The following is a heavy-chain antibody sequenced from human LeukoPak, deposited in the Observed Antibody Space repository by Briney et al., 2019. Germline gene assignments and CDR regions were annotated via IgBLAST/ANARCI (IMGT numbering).Heavy chain of an antibody. V-gene: IGHV4-31*03. D-gene: IGHD5/OR15-5a*01. CDR2: IYYSGST. J-gene: IGHJ5*02. Sequence: TLSLTCTVSGGSISSGGYYWSWIRQHPGKGLEWIGYIYYSGSTYYNPSLKSRVTISVDTSKNQFSLKLSSVTAADTAVYYCARDRVPTNWFDPWGQGTLVTVSS. CDR1: GGSISSGGYY. CDR3: ARDRVPTNWFDP.